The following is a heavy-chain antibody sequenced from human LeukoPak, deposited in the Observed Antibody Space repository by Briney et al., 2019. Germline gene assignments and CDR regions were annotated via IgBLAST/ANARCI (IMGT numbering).Heavy chain of an antibody. D-gene: IGHD4-17*01. CDR3: ARDWLGDYGDRRGNWFDP. CDR2: MNPNNGNT. CDR1: GFTFTSYD. J-gene: IGHJ5*02. V-gene: IGHV1-8*01. Sequence: ASVKVSCKASGFTFTSYDINWVRQTTGQGLEWMGWMNPNNGNTGYAQKFQGRVTITRDTSASTAYMELSSLRSEDTAVYYCARDWLGDYGDRRGNWFDPWGQGTLVTVSS.